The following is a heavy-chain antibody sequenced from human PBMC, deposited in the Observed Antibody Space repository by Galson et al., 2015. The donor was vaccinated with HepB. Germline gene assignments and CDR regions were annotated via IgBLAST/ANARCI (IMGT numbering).Heavy chain of an antibody. J-gene: IGHJ3*02. V-gene: IGHV3-11*01. Sequence: SLRLSCAASGFTFSGYYMSWIRQAPGKGLEWVSYISSSGRTIDYADSVKGRFTISRDYAKNSLYLQMSSLRAEDTAVYYCARVRGGDYGDFGDAFDIWGQGTMVTVSS. CDR1: GFTFSGYY. CDR2: ISSSGRTI. CDR3: ARVRGGDYGDFGDAFDI. D-gene: IGHD4-17*01.